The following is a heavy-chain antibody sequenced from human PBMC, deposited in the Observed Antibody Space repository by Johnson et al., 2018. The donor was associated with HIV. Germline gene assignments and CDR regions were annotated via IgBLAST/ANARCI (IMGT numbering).Heavy chain of an antibody. V-gene: IGHV3-20*04. D-gene: IGHD6-19*01. Sequence: MLLVESGGGVVRPGGSLRLSCAASGFTFDDYGMSWVRQAPGKGLEWVSGINWNGGGTGYADSVKGRFTISRDNSKNTLYLQMNSLRVEDTALYYCARATGIAVAGGSFDVWGRGTMVTVSS. J-gene: IGHJ3*01. CDR1: GFTFDDYG. CDR2: INWNGGGT. CDR3: ARATGIAVAGGSFDV.